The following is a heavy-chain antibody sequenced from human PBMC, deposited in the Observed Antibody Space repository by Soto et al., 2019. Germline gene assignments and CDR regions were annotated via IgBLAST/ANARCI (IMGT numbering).Heavy chain of an antibody. J-gene: IGHJ4*02. D-gene: IGHD3-22*01. V-gene: IGHV4-39*01. CDR1: GGSISSSSYY. CDR3: ARHVNGDSSVYYYY. CDR2: IYYSGST. Sequence: SETLSLTCTVSGGSISSSSYYWGWIRQPPGKGLEWIGSIYYSGSTYYNPSLKSRVTISEDTSKNQFSLKLSSVTAADTAVYYCARHVNGDSSVYYYYWGQGTLVTVSS.